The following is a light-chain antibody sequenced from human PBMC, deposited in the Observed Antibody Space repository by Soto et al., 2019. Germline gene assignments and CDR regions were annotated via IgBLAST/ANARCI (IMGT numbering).Light chain of an antibody. J-gene: IGKJ1*01. Sequence: EIVLTQSPGTLSLSPGERATLSCRASQSVDSSYLAWYQQKPGQAPRLLIYTASTRATGIPDRFSGSGSGTDCTLTISRLEPEDFAEYYCQQYGSSPWTFGQGTKVEI. CDR2: TAS. V-gene: IGKV3-20*01. CDR3: QQYGSSPWT. CDR1: QSVDSSY.